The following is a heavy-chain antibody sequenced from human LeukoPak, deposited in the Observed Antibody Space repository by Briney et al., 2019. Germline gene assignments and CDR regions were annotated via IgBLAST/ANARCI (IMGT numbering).Heavy chain of an antibody. D-gene: IGHD6-13*01. CDR3: AKEILGSSWLDFDY. Sequence: GGSLRLTCAASGFTFDDYAMHWVRQAPGKGLEWVSGISWNSGSIGYADSVKGRFTISRDNAKNSLYLQMNSLRAEDTALYYCAKEILGSSWLDFDYWGQGTLVTVSS. V-gene: IGHV3-9*01. CDR2: ISWNSGSI. CDR1: GFTFDDYA. J-gene: IGHJ4*02.